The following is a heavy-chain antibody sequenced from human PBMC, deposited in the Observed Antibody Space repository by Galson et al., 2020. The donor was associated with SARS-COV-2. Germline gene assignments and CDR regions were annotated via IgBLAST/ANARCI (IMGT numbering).Heavy chain of an antibody. J-gene: IGHJ4*02. D-gene: IGHD2-15*01. CDR1: GFTFSSYT. CDR2: ITSSSSFI. Sequence: PGGSLRLSCAASGFTFSSYTMNWVRQAPGKGLEWVSSITSSSSFIRDADSVKGRFTTSRDNAKNLMYLQMNSLRVEDTAMYYCARDLGTRGYYFDSWGQGTLVTVSS. V-gene: IGHV3-21*06. CDR3: ARDLGTRGYYFDS.